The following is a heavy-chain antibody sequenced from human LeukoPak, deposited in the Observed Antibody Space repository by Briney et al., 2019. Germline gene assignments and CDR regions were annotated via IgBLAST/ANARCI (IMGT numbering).Heavy chain of an antibody. J-gene: IGHJ6*02. V-gene: IGHV1-69*13. Sequence: SVKVSCKASGGTFSSYAISWVRQAPGQGLEWMRGIIPIFGTANYAQKFQGRVTITADESTSTAYMELSSLRSEDTAVYYCARDMLVGDTAMGIYYYYGMDVWGQGTTVTVSS. CDR3: ARDMLVGDTAMGIYYYYGMDV. D-gene: IGHD5-18*01. CDR1: GGTFSSYA. CDR2: IIPIFGTA.